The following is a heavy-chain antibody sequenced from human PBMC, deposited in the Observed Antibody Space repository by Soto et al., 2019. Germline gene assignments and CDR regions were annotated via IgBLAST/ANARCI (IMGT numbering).Heavy chain of an antibody. V-gene: IGHV4-34*01. J-gene: IGHJ6*02. CDR3: HAYCTNGVCPYGMDV. CDR1: GGSFSGYY. CDR2: INHSGST. D-gene: IGHD2-8*01. Sequence: PSETLSLTCAVYGGSFSGYYWSWIRQPPGKGLEWIGEINHSGSTNYNPSLKSRVTISVDTSKNQFSLKLSSVTAADTAVYYCHAYCTNGVCPYGMDVWGQGTTVTVSS.